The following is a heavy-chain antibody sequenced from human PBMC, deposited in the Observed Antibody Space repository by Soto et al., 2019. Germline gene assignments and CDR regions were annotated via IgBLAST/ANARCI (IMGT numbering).Heavy chain of an antibody. J-gene: IGHJ4*02. CDR2: INHVGGT. Sequence: LSLTCAVYGGFLSESYWTWIRQPPGKGLEWIGEINHVGGTNYNPSLKSRVTMSVDTSQNQFSLRLISVTAADTAVYYCARARGYSYGFPFDYWGQGTLVTVSS. CDR3: ARARGYSYGFPFDY. D-gene: IGHD5-18*01. V-gene: IGHV4-34*01. CDR1: GGFLSESY.